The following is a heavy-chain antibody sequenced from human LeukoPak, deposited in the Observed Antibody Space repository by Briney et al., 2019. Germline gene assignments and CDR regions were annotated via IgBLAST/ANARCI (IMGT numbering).Heavy chain of an antibody. CDR2: IYSSGST. Sequence: PSETLSLTCTVSGGSISNYYWSWIRQPAGEGLEWIGRIYSSGSTNYNPSLKSRVTMSVDTSKNQFSLKLSSVTAADTAVYYCARLGVRDAFDIWGQGTMVTVSS. D-gene: IGHD2-21*01. CDR3: ARLGVRDAFDI. V-gene: IGHV4-4*07. CDR1: GGSISNYY. J-gene: IGHJ3*02.